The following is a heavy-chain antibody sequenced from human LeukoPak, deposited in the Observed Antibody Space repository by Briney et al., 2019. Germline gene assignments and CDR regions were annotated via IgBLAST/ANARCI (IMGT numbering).Heavy chain of an antibody. CDR3: ARDHHGTASYFEY. CDR1: GFTFSSYG. J-gene: IGHJ4*02. D-gene: IGHD3-10*01. V-gene: IGHV3-30*02. CDR2: IRHGGSNK. Sequence: PGGSLRLSCAASGFTFSSYGIHWVRQAPGKGLEWVAFIRHGGSNKYFLDSVRGRFTISRDNSKNTLFLQMNSLRVDDTAVYYCARDHHGTASYFEYWGQGILVTVSS.